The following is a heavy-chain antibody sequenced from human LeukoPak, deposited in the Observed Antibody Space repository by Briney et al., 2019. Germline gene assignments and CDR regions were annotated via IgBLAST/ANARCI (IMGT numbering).Heavy chain of an antibody. V-gene: IGHV3-74*01. D-gene: IGHD4-23*01. Sequence: GGSLRLSCAASGFTFSSYWMHWVRQAPGKGLVWVSRIKSDGSSTNYADSVKGRFTISRDNAKNTLYLQMNSLRAEDTAVHYCARAVGNSEDFDYWGQGTLVTVSS. CDR2: IKSDGSST. CDR1: GFTFSSYW. CDR3: ARAVGNSEDFDY. J-gene: IGHJ4*02.